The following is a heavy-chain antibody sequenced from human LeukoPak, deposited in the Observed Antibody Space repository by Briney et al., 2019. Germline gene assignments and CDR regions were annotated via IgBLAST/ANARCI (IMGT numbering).Heavy chain of an antibody. D-gene: IGHD6-13*01. CDR3: ARGAIAAAGSNWFDP. J-gene: IGHJ5*02. V-gene: IGHV4-34*01. Sequence: SETLSLTCAVYGGSFSGYYWSWIRQPPGEGLEWIGEINHSGSTSYNPSLKSRVTISVDTSKNQFSLKLSSVTAADTAVYYCARGAIAAAGSNWFDPWGQGTLVTVSS. CDR2: INHSGST. CDR1: GGSFSGYY.